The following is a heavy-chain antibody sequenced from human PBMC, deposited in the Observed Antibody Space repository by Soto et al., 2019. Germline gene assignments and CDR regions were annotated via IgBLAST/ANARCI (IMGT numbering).Heavy chain of an antibody. CDR1: GFTFSSYS. CDR2: ISSSSSYI. Sequence: GGSLRLSCAASGFTFSSYSMNWVRQAPGKGLEWVSSISSSSSYIYYADSVKGRFTISRDNAKNSLYLQMNSLRAEDTAVYYCARDHDFDVDIVATAFDYWGQGTLVTVSS. D-gene: IGHD5-12*01. CDR3: ARDHDFDVDIVATAFDY. J-gene: IGHJ4*02. V-gene: IGHV3-21*01.